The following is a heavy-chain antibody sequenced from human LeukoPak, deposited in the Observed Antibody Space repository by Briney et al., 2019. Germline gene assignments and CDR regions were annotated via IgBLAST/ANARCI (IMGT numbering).Heavy chain of an antibody. CDR3: ARDVGARIEGY. V-gene: IGHV4-38-2*02. Sequence: SETLSLTCTVSGYSIGSGYYWVWIRQPPGKGLEWIGSIYRSGSTNYNPSLKSRVTISVDTSQNQFSLKVNSVTAADTAVYYCARDVGARIEGYWGQGTLVIVSS. J-gene: IGHJ4*02. D-gene: IGHD1-26*01. CDR1: GYSIGSGYY. CDR2: IYRSGST.